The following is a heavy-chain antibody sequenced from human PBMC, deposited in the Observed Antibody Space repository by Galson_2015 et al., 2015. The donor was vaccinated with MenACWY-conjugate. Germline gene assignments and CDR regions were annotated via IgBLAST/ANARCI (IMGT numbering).Heavy chain of an antibody. CDR3: ARERAAFDAFDI. Sequence: SLRLSCAASGFTLSCCGMHWVRQAPGKGLEWLAVIWSNGINNYYADSVRGRFTISRDDSRHSLLLHMNSLSVDDTAVYYCARERAAFDAFDIWGQGTMLTVSS. CDR1: GFTLSCCG. V-gene: IGHV3-33*01. D-gene: IGHD2-15*01. CDR2: IWSNGINN. J-gene: IGHJ3*02.